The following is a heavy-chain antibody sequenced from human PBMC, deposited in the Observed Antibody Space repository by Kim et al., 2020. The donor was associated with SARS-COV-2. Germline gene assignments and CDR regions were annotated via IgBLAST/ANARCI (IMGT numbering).Heavy chain of an antibody. CDR2: ILPLFGTS. J-gene: IGHJ6*02. Sequence: SVKVSCKGSGDTFSSYPISWVRLAPGQGLEWLGGILPLFGTSNHAPRLQGRVTLTADKSTSTAHMALSSLRSEDTAIYYCATLAMAGTDYYYSGLAVWG. CDR3: ATLAMAGTDYYYSGLAV. D-gene: IGHD6-19*01. CDR1: GDTFSSYP. V-gene: IGHV1-69*06.